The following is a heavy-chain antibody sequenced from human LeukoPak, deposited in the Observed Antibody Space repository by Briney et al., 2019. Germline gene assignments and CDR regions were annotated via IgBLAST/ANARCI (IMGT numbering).Heavy chain of an antibody. CDR2: ISASGGST. J-gene: IGHJ6*03. CDR1: GFTFSNYA. CDR3: AKSGQHLVVYYYYMDV. D-gene: IGHD6-13*01. V-gene: IGHV3-23*01. Sequence: PGGSLRLSCAASGFTFSNYAMSWVRQAPGKGLEWVSSISASGGSTYFADSVKGRLTISRDNSKNTLYLQMNSLRAEDTAVYYCAKSGQHLVVYYYYMDVWGKGTTVTVSS.